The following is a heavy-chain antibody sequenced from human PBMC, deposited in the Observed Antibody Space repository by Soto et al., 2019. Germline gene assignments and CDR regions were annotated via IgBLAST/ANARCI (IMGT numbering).Heavy chain of an antibody. CDR2: IKQDGSEK. J-gene: IGHJ6*02. V-gene: IGHV3-7*05. CDR1: GFTFSSYW. CDR3: ARVGLTMIVVVTPHGFGMDV. D-gene: IGHD3-22*01. Sequence: GGALRLSCAASGFTFSSYWMSWVRPAPGKGLEGVANIKQDGSEKYYVDSVKGRFTISRDNAKNSLYLQMNSLRAEDTAVYYCARVGLTMIVVVTPHGFGMDVWGQGTTVTVSS.